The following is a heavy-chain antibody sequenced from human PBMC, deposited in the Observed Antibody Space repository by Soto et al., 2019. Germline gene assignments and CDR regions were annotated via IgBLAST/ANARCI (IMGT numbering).Heavy chain of an antibody. CDR1: GFSLSTSGVR. CDR2: IYWDEDK. CDR3: AHSAAAATAGNFAY. D-gene: IGHD6-13*01. V-gene: IGHV2-5*02. Sequence: SGPTLVNPTQTLTLTCTFSGFSLSTSGVRVGWIRQPPGKALEWLALIYWDEDKNYSPSLKSRLTITKDTSKNQVVLTMTNMDPEDTATYFCAHSAAAATAGNFAYWGKGTLVTVSS. J-gene: IGHJ4*02.